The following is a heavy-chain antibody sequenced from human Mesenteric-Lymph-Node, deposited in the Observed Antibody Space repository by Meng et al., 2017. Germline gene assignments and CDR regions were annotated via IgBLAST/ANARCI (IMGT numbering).Heavy chain of an antibody. CDR2: INPNSGGT. CDR3: ARDRVPNYYDSSGYYDY. J-gene: IGHJ4*02. V-gene: IGHV1-2*02. D-gene: IGHD3-22*01. CDR1: GGTFSSYA. Sequence: ASVKVSCKASGGTFSSYAISWVRQAPGQGLEWMGWINPNSGGTNYAQKFQGRVTMTRDTSISTAYMELSRLRSDDTAVYYCARDRVPNYYDSSGYYDYWGQGTLVTVFS.